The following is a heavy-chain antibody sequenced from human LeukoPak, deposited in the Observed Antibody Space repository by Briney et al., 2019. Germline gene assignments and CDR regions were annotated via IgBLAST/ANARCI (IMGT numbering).Heavy chain of an antibody. V-gene: IGHV4-30-4*08. D-gene: IGHD6-19*01. CDR3: ARGWSSGRRRGFDY. CDR2: IYYSGST. Sequence: SETLSLTCTVSGGSISSGDYYWSWIRQPPGKGLEWIGYIYYSGSTYYNPSLKSRVTISVDTSKNQFSLKLSSVTAADTAVYYCARGWSSGRRRGFDYWGQGTLVTVSS. CDR1: GGSISSGDYY. J-gene: IGHJ4*02.